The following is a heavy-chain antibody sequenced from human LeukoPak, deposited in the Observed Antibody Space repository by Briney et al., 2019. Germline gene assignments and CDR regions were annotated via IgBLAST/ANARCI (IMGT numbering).Heavy chain of an antibody. J-gene: IGHJ4*02. Sequence: GSLRLSSSASGFTFSDSWMSWVRQAPGKGLEWVGNIKQDGSEKYFVDSVKGRFTISSDNAKNLLYQQMNSLRAEDTAWYYGARLGHSESYYDYWGQGTLVTVSS. V-gene: IGHV3-7*01. CDR2: IKQDGSEK. CDR3: ARLGHSESYYDY. D-gene: IGHD1-26*01. CDR1: GFTFSDSW.